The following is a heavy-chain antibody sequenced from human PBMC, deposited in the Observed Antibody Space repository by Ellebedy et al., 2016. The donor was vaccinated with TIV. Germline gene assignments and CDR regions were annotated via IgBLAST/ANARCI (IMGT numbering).Heavy chain of an antibody. J-gene: IGHJ3*02. CDR2: INQGGSDK. Sequence: GGSLRLSCAASGFSFRSYWMTWVRQAPGKGLEWVANINQGGSDKFYVDSVKGRFTISRDNAKNSLYLQMNSLRAEDTAVYYCATDGSFGDYLSPTHAFVMWGQGTMVTVSS. V-gene: IGHV3-7*01. CDR3: ATDGSFGDYLSPTHAFVM. CDR1: GFSFRSYW. D-gene: IGHD4-17*01.